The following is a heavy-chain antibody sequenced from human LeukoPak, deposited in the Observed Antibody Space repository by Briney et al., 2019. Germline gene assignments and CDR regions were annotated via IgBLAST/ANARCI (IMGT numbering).Heavy chain of an antibody. CDR3: ARLGIQLWPFYMDV. V-gene: IGHV1-69*06. J-gene: IGHJ6*03. CDR1: GGTFSSYA. CDR2: IIPIFGTA. D-gene: IGHD5-18*01. Sequence: ASVKVSCKASGGTFSSYAISWVRQAPGQGLEWMGGIIPIFGTANYAQKFQGRVTITADKSTSTAYMELSSLRSEDTAVYYCARLGIQLWPFYMDVWGKGTTVTISS.